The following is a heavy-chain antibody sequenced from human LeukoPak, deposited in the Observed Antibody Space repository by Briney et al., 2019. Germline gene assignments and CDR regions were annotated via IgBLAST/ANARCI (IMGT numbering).Heavy chain of an antibody. V-gene: IGHV5-10-1*01. CDR2: IDPSDSYT. Sequence: GESLKISFKGSGXSFTSYWISWVRQMPGKGVEWMGRIDPSDSYTNYSPSFQGHVTISADKSISTAYLQWSSLKASDTAMYYCARHYGAPMLFDIWGQGTMVTVSS. CDR3: ARHYGAPMLFDI. D-gene: IGHD3-16*01. J-gene: IGHJ3*02. CDR1: GXSFTSYW.